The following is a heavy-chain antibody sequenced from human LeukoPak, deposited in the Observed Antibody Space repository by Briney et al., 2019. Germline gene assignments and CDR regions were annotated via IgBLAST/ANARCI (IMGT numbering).Heavy chain of an antibody. D-gene: IGHD3-10*01. J-gene: IGHJ4*02. V-gene: IGHV4-59*01. CDR3: ARDSEYYFDY. CDR2: IYYSGST. Sequence: SETLSLTCTVSGGSISSYYWSWIRQPPGKGLEWIGYIYYSGSTNYSPSLKSRVTISVDTSKNQFSLKLSSVTAADTAVYYCARDSEYYFDYWGQGTLVTVSS. CDR1: GGSISSYY.